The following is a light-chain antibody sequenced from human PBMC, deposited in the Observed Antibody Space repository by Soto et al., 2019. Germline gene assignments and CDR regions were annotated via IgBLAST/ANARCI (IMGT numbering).Light chain of an antibody. J-gene: IGLJ1*01. CDR2: SND. Sequence: QSVLTQPPSASGTPGQRVTISCSGRTSNIGRHTVNWYQQLPGTAPKLLIHSNDLRPSGVPDRFSGSKSGTSASLAISGLQSEDEADYYCAVWDDSLNGFPFGPGTKLTVL. CDR1: TSNIGRHT. CDR3: AVWDDSLNGFP. V-gene: IGLV1-44*01.